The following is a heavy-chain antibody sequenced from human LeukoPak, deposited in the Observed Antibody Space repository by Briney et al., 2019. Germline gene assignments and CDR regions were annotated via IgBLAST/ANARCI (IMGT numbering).Heavy chain of an antibody. D-gene: IGHD4-17*01. CDR1: GFHFTNYW. CDR2: IYPGDSDT. CDR3: ARPALMASRDYYFDY. Sequence: GASLKISCKGSGFHFTNYWIGWVRQVPGKGLEWIGIIYPGDSDTRYSPSFQGQVTISADKSISTAYLQWSSLKASDTAMYFCARPALMASRDYYFDYWGQGTLVTVSS. V-gene: IGHV5-51*01. J-gene: IGHJ4*02.